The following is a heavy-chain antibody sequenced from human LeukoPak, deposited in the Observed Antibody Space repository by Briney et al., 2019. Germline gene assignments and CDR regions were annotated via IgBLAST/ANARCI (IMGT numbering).Heavy chain of an antibody. J-gene: IGHJ4*02. CDR3: ARGTARWIQLWSGNFDY. V-gene: IGHV4-34*01. CDR2: INHSGST. CDR1: GGSFSGYY. D-gene: IGHD5-18*01. Sequence: SETLSLTCAVYGGSFSGYYWSWIRQPPGKGLEWIGEINHSGSTNYNPSLKSRVTISVDTSKNQFSLKLSSVTAADTAVYYCARGTARWIQLWSGNFDYWGQGTLVTVSS.